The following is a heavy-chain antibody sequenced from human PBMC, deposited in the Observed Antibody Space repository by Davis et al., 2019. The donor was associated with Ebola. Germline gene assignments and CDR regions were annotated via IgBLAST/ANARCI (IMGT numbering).Heavy chain of an antibody. CDR1: GGTLTSYA. CDR2: IIPIFGTA. V-gene: IGHV1-69*05. Sequence: AASVKVSCKAVGGTLTSYAMTWVRQAPGQGLEWMGGIIPIFGTANYAQKLQGRVTMTTDTSTSTAYMELRSLRSDDTAVYYCARDRDVLLRQTDYWGQGTLVTVSS. CDR3: ARDRDVLLRQTDY. J-gene: IGHJ4*02. D-gene: IGHD2-15*01.